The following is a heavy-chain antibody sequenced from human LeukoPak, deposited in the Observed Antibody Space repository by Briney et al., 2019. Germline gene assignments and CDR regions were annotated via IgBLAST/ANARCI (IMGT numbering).Heavy chain of an antibody. CDR1: GFTFARHS. D-gene: IGHD5-24*01. J-gene: IGHJ4*02. CDR2: ISSSSSHI. CDR3: ARDRAGYNWVDY. Sequence: GGSLRLSCVGSGFTFARHSMNWVRQAPGKGLEWISYISSSSSHIYYSDSVKGRFTISRDNAKNSVYLRMNSLRAGDTAVYFCARDRAGYNWVDYWGQGTLVSVSS. V-gene: IGHV3-48*01.